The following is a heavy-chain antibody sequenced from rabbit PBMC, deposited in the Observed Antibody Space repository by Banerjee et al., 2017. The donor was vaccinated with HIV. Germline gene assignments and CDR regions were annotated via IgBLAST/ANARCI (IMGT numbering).Heavy chain of an antibody. D-gene: IGHD2-1*01. V-gene: IGHV1S40*01. J-gene: IGHJ4*01. CDR2: IYAGGSGST. CDR3: ARGYNYDDSGNIANFNL. CDR1: GFSFSSSYW. Sequence: QSLEESGGDLVKPGASLTLTCTASGFSFSSSYWICWVRQAPGKGLEWIACIYAGGSGSTYYASWAKGRFTISKTSSTTVTLQMTSLTATDTATYFCARGYNYDDSGNIANFNLWGPGTLVTVS.